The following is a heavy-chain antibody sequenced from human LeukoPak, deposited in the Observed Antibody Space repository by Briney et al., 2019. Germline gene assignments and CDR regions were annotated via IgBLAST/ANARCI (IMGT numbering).Heavy chain of an antibody. V-gene: IGHV3-43*01. J-gene: IGHJ4*02. CDR1: GFPFDYYT. Sequence: PGGSLRLSCAASGFPFDYYTIQWVRQAPGKGLEWVSLISWDGGSTYYADSVKGRFTISRDNSKNPLYLQMNSLRTEDTALYYCAKDGGSGSYFDYWGQGTLVTVSS. CDR3: AKDGGSGSYFDY. CDR2: ISWDGGST. D-gene: IGHD5-12*01.